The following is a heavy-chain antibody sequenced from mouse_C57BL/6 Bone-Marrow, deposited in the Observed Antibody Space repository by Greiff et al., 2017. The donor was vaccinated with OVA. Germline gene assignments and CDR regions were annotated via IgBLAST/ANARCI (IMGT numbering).Heavy chain of an antibody. D-gene: IGHD1-1*01. V-gene: IGHV1-76*01. CDR3: ARVTTVEWYFDV. CDR1: GYTFTDYY. J-gene: IGHJ1*03. Sequence: QVQLQQSGAELVRPGASVKLSCKASGYTFTDYYINWVKQRPGQGLEWIARIYPGSGNTYYNEKFKGKATLTAEKSSSTAYMQLSSLTSEDSDVYFCARVTTVEWYFDVWGTGTTVTVSS. CDR2: IYPGSGNT.